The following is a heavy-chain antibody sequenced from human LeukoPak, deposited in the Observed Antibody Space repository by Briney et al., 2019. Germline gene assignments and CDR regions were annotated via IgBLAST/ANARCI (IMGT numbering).Heavy chain of an antibody. V-gene: IGHV4-59*01. J-gene: IGHJ6*03. Sequence: SETLSLTCTVSGGSISSYYWSWIRQPPGKGLEWIGYIYYSGSTNYNPSLKSRVTISVDTSKNQFSLKLSSVTAADTAVYYCARTGRGSSSWIYYYYYYMDVWGKGTTVTVSS. CDR3: ARTGRGSSSWIYYYYYYMDV. D-gene: IGHD6-13*01. CDR1: GGSISSYY. CDR2: IYYSGST.